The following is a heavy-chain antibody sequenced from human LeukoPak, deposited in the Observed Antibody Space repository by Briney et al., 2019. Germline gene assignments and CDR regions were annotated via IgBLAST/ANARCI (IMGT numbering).Heavy chain of an antibody. CDR2: IIPIFGTA. CDR3: ASPVRPCGGDCYLDDAFDI. D-gene: IGHD2-21*01. V-gene: IGHV1-69*13. CDR1: GGTFSRYA. Sequence: SVKVSCKASGGTFSRYAISWVRQAPGQGLEWMGGIIPIFGTANYAQKFQGRVTITADESTSTAYMEPSSLRSEDTAVYYCASPVRPCGGDCYLDDAFDIWGQGTMVTVSS. J-gene: IGHJ3*02.